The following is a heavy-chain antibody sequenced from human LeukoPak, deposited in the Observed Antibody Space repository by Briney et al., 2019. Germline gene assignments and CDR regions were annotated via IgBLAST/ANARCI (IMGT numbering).Heavy chain of an antibody. CDR2: IYYSGST. CDR3: ARVYGDYLSGSYYFDY. Sequence: SETLSLTCTVSGGSISSHYWSWIRQPPGKGLEWIGYIYYSGSTNYNPSLKSRVTISVDTSKNQFSLKLSTVTAADTAVYYCARVYGDYLSGSYYFDYWGQGTLVTVSS. D-gene: IGHD4-17*01. V-gene: IGHV4-59*11. J-gene: IGHJ4*02. CDR1: GGSISSHY.